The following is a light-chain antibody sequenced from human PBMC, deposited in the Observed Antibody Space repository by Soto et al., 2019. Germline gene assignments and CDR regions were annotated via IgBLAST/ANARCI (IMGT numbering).Light chain of an antibody. Sequence: QSALTQPRSVSGSPGQSVTISCTGTSNDVGGYDSVSWYQQHPHKAPQVIIYKGTRRPSGVSNRFSGSTSGNAASLTISGLQADDEADYFCCSSAPESTYVFGTGTKLTVL. CDR1: SNDVGGYDS. J-gene: IGLJ1*01. V-gene: IGLV2-11*01. CDR3: CSSAPESTYV. CDR2: KGT.